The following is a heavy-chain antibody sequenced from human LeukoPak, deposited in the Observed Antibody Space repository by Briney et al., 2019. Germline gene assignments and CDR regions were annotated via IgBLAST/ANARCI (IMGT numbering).Heavy chain of an antibody. CDR3: ARAQVYYDFWSGTGPPPDAFDI. CDR2: IYYSGST. J-gene: IGHJ3*02. Sequence: SQTLSLTCAVSGGSISSGGYSWSWIRQPPGKGLEWIGYIYYSGSTNYNPSLKSRVTISVDTSKNQFSLKLSSVTAADTAVYYCARAQVYYDFWSGTGPPPDAFDIWGQGTMVTVSS. D-gene: IGHD3-3*01. V-gene: IGHV4-61*08. CDR1: GGSISSGGYS.